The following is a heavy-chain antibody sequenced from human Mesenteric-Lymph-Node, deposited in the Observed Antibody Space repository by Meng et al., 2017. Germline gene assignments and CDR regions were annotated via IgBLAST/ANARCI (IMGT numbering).Heavy chain of an antibody. Sequence: QVQLVQSGVEVKKLGASVKVSCKASGYTFTGYYMHWVRQAPGQGLEWMGRINPNSGGTNYAQKFQGRVTMTRDTSISTAYMELSRLRSDDTAVYYCAREEGPSSSWYVDYWGQGTLVTVSS. V-gene: IGHV1-2*06. CDR2: INPNSGGT. CDR1: GYTFTGYY. D-gene: IGHD6-13*01. J-gene: IGHJ4*02. CDR3: AREEGPSSSWYVDY.